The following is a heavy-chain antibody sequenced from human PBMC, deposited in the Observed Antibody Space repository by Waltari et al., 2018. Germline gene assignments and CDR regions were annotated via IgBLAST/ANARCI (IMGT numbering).Heavy chain of an antibody. V-gene: IGHV1-2*06. CDR3: ARTGWETGANDRFDP. CDR2: INPNSGGT. CDR1: GYTFTGYY. J-gene: IGHJ5*02. Sequence: QVQLVQSGAEVKKPGASVKVSCKASGYTFTGYYMPWVRQAPGQGLEWMGRINPNSGGTNYAQKFQGRVTMTRDTSISTAYMELSRLRSDDTAVYYCARTGWETGANDRFDPWGQGTLVTVSS. D-gene: IGHD1-26*01.